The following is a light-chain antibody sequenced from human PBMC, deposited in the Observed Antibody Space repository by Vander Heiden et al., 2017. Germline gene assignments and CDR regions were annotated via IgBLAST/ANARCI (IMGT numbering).Light chain of an antibody. CDR3: QQEGSSPVT. CDR2: GAS. J-gene: IGKJ2*01. V-gene: IGKV3-20*01. Sequence: EIVLTQSPGTQSLSPGERATLSCRASQSVSGSYLAWYQQKPGQAPRLLIYGASSRATGIPDRFSGSGSGTDFTLSISRLEPEDFAVYHCQQEGSSPVTFGQRTKLEIK. CDR1: QSVSGSY.